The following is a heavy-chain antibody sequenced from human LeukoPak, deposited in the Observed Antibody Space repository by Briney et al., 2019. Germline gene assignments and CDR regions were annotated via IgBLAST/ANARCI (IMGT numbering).Heavy chain of an antibody. D-gene: IGHD6-19*01. Sequence: SETLSLHCAVSGFSISGGYYWVWIRQPPGKGLEWIGSVYHNGNTLFNTSLKSRVTLSVDSSKNQFSLRLSSVTAADTARYYCARNEGIVVAGTWFDSWGQGTLVFVSS. CDR1: GFSISGGYY. CDR3: ARNEGIVVAGTWFDS. J-gene: IGHJ1*01. CDR2: VYHNGNT. V-gene: IGHV4-38-2*01.